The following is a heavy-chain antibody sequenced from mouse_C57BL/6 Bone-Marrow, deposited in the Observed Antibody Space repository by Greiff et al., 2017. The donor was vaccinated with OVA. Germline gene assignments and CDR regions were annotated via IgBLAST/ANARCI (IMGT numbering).Heavy chain of an antibody. Sequence: EVQLVESEGGLVQPGSSMKLSCTASGFTFSDYYMAWVRQVPEKGLEWVANINYDGSSTYYLDSLKSRFIISRDNAKNILYLQMSSLKSEDTATDYWAREGWDWYFDVWGTGTTVTVSS. CDR1: GFTFSDYY. CDR2: INYDGSST. V-gene: IGHV5-16*01. D-gene: IGHD3-3*01. CDR3: AREGWDWYFDV. J-gene: IGHJ1*03.